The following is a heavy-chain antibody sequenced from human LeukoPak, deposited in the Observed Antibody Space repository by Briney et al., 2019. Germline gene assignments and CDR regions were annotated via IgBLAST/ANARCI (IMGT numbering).Heavy chain of an antibody. V-gene: IGHV4-59*01. CDR1: GGSINSYY. CDR3: ARDRLKDRGAFDI. CDR2: IYYSGST. Sequence: SETLSLTCTVSGGSINSYYWSWIRQPPGKGLEWIGYIYYSGSTNYNPSLKSRVTISVDTSKNQFSLKLSSVTAADTAVYYCARDRLKDRGAFDIWGQGTMVTVSS. J-gene: IGHJ3*02. D-gene: IGHD3-10*01.